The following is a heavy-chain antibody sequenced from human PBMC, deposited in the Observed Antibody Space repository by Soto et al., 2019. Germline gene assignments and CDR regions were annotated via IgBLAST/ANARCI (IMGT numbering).Heavy chain of an antibody. CDR3: ASDLSGIAAAGDDY. CDR2: INAGNGNT. CDR1: GYTFTSYA. J-gene: IGHJ4*02. Sequence: QVQLVQSGAEVKKPGASVKVSCKASGYTFTSYAMHWVRQAPGQRLEWMGWINAGNGNTKYSQKFHGRVTITRDTAARTSYMELSSLRSADTAVYYCASDLSGIAAAGDDYGGQGTLVPVSS. D-gene: IGHD6-13*01. V-gene: IGHV1-3*01.